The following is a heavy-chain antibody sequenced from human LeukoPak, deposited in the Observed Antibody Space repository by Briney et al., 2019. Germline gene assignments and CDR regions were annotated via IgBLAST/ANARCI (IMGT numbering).Heavy chain of an antibody. CDR2: IHNSGST. J-gene: IGHJ5*02. CDR1: GGSVSSGSYY. V-gene: IGHV4-61*01. CDR3: ARGGASSIPFDP. Sequence: PSETLSLTCTVSGGSVSSGSYYWSWIRQPSGKGLEWIGFIHNSGSTKYNPSLMSRVTISVDTSKNQFSLKLSSVTAAETAVYYCARGGASSIPFDPWGQGTLVTVSS. D-gene: IGHD2-2*01.